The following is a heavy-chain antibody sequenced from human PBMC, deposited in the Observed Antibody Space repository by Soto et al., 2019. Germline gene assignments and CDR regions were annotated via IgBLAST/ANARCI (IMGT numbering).Heavy chain of an antibody. CDR1: GYTFNTNW. J-gene: IGHJ6*02. V-gene: IGHV5-51*01. D-gene: IGHD5-12*01. CDR3: ARQVAHGYYFYGMEV. CDR2: IYPGDSDT. Sequence: PGESLQISCKGSGYTFNTNWIGCVRQMPGKGLEWMGIIYPGDSDTRYSPSFQGQVTISADKSISTAYLQWSSLKASDTAMYYCARQVAHGYYFYGMEVWGEGTKVTVSS.